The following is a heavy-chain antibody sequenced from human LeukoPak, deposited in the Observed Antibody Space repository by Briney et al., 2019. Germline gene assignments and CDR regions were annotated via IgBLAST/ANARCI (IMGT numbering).Heavy chain of an antibody. CDR2: INSAGSST. Sequence: GGSLRLSCAASGFTFSSYWMHWVRQTPGKGLVCVSRINSAGSSTDYADSVKGRFTISRDNAKNSLYLQMNSLRAEDTAVYYCARDWSYGWDYWGQGTLVTVSS. CDR1: GFTFSSYW. CDR3: ARDWSYGWDY. D-gene: IGHD2-15*01. V-gene: IGHV3-74*01. J-gene: IGHJ4*02.